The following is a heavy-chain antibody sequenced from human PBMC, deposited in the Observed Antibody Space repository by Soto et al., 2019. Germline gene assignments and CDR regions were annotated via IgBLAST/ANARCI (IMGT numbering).Heavy chain of an antibody. J-gene: IGHJ4*02. CDR3: AKVHHSGSYYVDYFDY. CDR2: IKTDGTVT. V-gene: IGHV3-74*03. Sequence: GGSLRLSCAASGFTFSSYWMHWVRQDAGKGLLWVSSIKTDGTVTQYADSVKGRFTVSRDNAKNTLYLQMNSLRAEDTAVYYCAKVHHSGSYYVDYFDYWGQGTLVTVSS. D-gene: IGHD1-26*01. CDR1: GFTFSSYW.